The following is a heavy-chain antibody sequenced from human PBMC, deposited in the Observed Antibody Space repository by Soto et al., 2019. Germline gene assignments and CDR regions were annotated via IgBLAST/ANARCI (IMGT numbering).Heavy chain of an antibody. J-gene: IGHJ5*02. CDR2: INHSGST. V-gene: IGHV4-34*01. CDR1: GGSFSGYY. Sequence: SETLSLTCAVYGGSFSGYYWSWIRQPPGKGLEWIGEINHSGSTNYNPSLKSRVTISVDTSKNQFSLKLSSVTAADTAVYYCARGLTIFGVVIIIRGSNWFDPWGQGTLVT. D-gene: IGHD3-3*01. CDR3: ARGLTIFGVVIIIRGSNWFDP.